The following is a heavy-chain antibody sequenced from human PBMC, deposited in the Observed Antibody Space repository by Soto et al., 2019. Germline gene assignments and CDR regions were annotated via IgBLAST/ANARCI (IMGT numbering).Heavy chain of an antibody. J-gene: IGHJ3*02. Sequence: GGSLGLSCAASGFTFSDHYMDWVRQAPGKGLEWVGRTRNKANSYTTEYAASVKGRFTISRDDSKNSLYLQMNSLKTEDTAVYYCARSWDLAYCGGDCYSGAFDIWGQGTMVTVSS. V-gene: IGHV3-72*01. D-gene: IGHD2-21*02. CDR3: ARSWDLAYCGGDCYSGAFDI. CDR2: TRNKANSYTT. CDR1: GFTFSDHY.